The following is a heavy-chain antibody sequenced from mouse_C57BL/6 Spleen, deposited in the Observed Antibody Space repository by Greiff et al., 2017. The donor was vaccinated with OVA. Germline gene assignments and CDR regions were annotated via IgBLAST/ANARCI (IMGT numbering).Heavy chain of an antibody. D-gene: IGHD1-3*01. CDR1: GYAFTNYL. J-gene: IGHJ2*01. CDR3: ARSGGKGYFDY. CDR2: INPGSGGT. Sequence: VKLMESGAELVRPGTSVKVSCKASGYAFTNYLIEWVKQRPGQGLEWIGVINPGSGGTNYNEKFKGKATLTADKSSSTAYMQLSSLRSEDSAVCYCARSGGKGYFDYWGQGTTLTVSS. V-gene: IGHV1-54*01.